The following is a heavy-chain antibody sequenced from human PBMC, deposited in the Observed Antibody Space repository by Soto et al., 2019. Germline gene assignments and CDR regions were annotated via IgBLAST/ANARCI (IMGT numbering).Heavy chain of an antibody. V-gene: IGHV1-69*06. CDR3: ASRASGSYYLLSYYYYGMDV. D-gene: IGHD3-10*01. CDR2: IIPIFGTA. J-gene: IGHJ6*02. CDR1: GGTFSSYA. Sequence: GASVKVSCKASGGTFSSYAISWGRQAPGQGLEWMGGIIPIFGTANYAQKFQGRVTITADKSTSTAYMELSSLRSEDTAVYYCASRASGSYYLLSYYYYGMDVWGQGTTVTVSS.